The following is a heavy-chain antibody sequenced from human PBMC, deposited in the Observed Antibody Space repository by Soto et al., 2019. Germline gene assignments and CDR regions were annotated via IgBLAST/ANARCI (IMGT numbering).Heavy chain of an antibody. V-gene: IGHV4-39*01. Sequence: QLQLQESGPGLVRPSETLSLTCDVSGASISGSTSYWGWIRQPPGTGLEWIGNIYYSGSAYFNPSLESRVTISVDPYMTQFFLKVTSMTDSDNVIYYGARGIDSSGWFDSWGQGVLVTVSS. CDR3: ARGIDSSGWFDS. D-gene: IGHD3-22*01. CDR1: GASISGSTSY. J-gene: IGHJ5*01. CDR2: IYYSGSA.